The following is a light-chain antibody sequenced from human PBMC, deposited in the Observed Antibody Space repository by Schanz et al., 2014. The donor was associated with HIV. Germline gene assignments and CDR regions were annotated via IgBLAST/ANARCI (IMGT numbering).Light chain of an antibody. CDR3: CSYAGSSTPYV. CDR1: SSNIGAGYD. Sequence: QSVLTQPPSVSGAPGQRVTISCAGSSSNIGAGYDVHWYHHLPGSAPKLLISGNNNRPSGVLDRFSGSKSGTSASLAITGLQAEDEADYYCCSYAGSSTPYVFGAGTKLTVL. J-gene: IGLJ1*01. CDR2: GNN. V-gene: IGLV1-40*01.